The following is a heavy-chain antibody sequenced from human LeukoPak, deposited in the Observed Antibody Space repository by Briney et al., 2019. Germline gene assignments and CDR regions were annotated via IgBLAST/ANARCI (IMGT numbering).Heavy chain of an antibody. D-gene: IGHD3-3*01. CDR3: ARSDWFDP. Sequence: GGSLRLSCAASGFTFNNYWIHWVRQVPGKGLVWVSRINNDGSSASYVDSVKGRFTISRDNAKNTLFLQMNSLRVEDTAVYYCARSDWFDPWGQGTLVTVSS. J-gene: IGHJ5*02. CDR2: INNDGSSA. V-gene: IGHV3-74*01. CDR1: GFTFNNYW.